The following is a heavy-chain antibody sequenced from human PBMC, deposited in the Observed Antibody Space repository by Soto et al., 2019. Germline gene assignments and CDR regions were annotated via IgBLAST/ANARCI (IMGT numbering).Heavy chain of an antibody. CDR3: ATLWFGEGNY. D-gene: IGHD3-10*01. J-gene: IGHJ4*02. CDR2: IYYSGST. V-gene: IGHV4-39*01. CDR1: GGSISSSSYY. Sequence: QLQLQESGPGLVKPSETLSLTCTVSGGSISSSSYYWGWIRQPPGKGLEWIGRIYYSGSTYYNPSRKRRVTISVDTSKNQFSLKLSSVTAADTAVYYCATLWFGEGNYWGQGTLVTVSS.